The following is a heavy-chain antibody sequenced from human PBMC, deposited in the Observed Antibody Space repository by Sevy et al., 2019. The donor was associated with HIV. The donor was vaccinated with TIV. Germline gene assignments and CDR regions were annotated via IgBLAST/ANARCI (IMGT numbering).Heavy chain of an antibody. V-gene: IGHV3-30-3*01. CDR1: GFTFGSYA. J-gene: IGHJ3*01. CDR3: ARERDRHALNV. Sequence: GGSLRLSCAASGFTFGSYAMHWVRQAPGKGLGWLAFISYDGSRKYYADSVKGRFTISRDNSKNTLCMQVNSLGAEDTALYYCARERDRHALNVWGQGTMVTVSS. CDR2: ISYDGSRK.